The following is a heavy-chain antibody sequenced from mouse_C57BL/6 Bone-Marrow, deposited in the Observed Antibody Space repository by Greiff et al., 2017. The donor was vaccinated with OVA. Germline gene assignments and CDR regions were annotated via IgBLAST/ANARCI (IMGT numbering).Heavy chain of an antibody. CDR1: GYSFTGYY. CDR2: INPSTGGT. J-gene: IGHJ2*01. D-gene: IGHD2-3*01. V-gene: IGHV1-42*01. CDR3: AREGWLLQFLYYFDY. Sequence: EVQLQQSGPELVKPGASVKISCKASGYSFTGYYMNWVKQSPEKSLEWIGEINPSTGGTTYNQKFKAKATLTVDKSSSTAYMQLKSLTSEDSAVYYCAREGWLLQFLYYFDYWGQGTTLTVSS.